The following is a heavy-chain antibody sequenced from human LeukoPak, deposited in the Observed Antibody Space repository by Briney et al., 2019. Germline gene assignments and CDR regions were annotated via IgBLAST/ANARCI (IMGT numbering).Heavy chain of an antibody. J-gene: IGHJ5*02. V-gene: IGHV3-30*04. CDR3: ASSTTVARTFWFDP. D-gene: IGHD6-19*01. Sequence: GGSLRLSCTPSGVTFSNYALDWVRQAPGKGLEWVAAISYDGTKTYYTDSVKGRFTISRDDPDNTLSLQMDSLRGEDTALYYCASSTTVARTFWFDPWGQGTLVIVSS. CDR1: GVTFSNYA. CDR2: ISYDGTKT.